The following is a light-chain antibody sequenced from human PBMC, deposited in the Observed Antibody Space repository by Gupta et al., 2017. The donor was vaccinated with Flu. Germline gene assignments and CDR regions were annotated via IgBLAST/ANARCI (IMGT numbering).Light chain of an antibody. J-gene: IGLJ1*01. CDR2: EVR. CDR3: CSYAGSNTYV. CDR1: SSDVGSYNL. Sequence: SVMNQSASVAGSPGQAITIYCTGTSSDVGSYNLVSWYQQPPGKALKLMIYEVRERPSGVSNRFFVSKSVNPASLTISRLQAEDEADYYCCSYAGSNTYVFGPGTKVTFL. V-gene: IGLV2-23*02.